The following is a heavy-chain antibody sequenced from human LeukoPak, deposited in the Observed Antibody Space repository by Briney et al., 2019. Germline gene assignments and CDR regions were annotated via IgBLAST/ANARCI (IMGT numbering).Heavy chain of an antibody. CDR1: GLLFRHSA. V-gene: IGHV3-73*01. Sequence: GGSLSLLYGVWGLLFRHSAVLGARQASGKGREWVGRIRSKGNSYATAYAESVKGRFTVSRDDSKHTAYLQVNSLKTEDTAVCYSTGCSSSNGDYHCDPWGQGPPVTVSS. CDR2: IRSKGNSYAT. D-gene: IGHD4-17*01. J-gene: IGHJ5*02. CDR3: TGCSSSNGDYHCDP.